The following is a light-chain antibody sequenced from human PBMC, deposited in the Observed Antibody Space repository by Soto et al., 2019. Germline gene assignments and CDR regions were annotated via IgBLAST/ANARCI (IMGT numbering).Light chain of an antibody. CDR2: EVS. CDR1: SSDVGGYNY. J-gene: IGLJ1*01. V-gene: IGLV2-8*01. CDR3: SSYAGSNNYV. Sequence: QSALTQPPSASGSPGQSVTISCTGTSSDVGGYNYVSWYQQHPSKAPKLMIYEVSKRPSGVPDRFSGSKSGNTASLTVSGLQAEDEADYYCSSYAGSNNYVVGTGTKVTVL.